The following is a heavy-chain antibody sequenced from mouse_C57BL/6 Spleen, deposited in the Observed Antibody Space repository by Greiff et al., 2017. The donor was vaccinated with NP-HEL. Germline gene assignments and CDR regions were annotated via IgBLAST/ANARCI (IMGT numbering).Heavy chain of an antibody. CDR1: GYTFTSYW. J-gene: IGHJ1*03. CDR2: IDPSDSET. Sequence: QVQLQQSGAELVRPGSSVKLSCKASGYTFTSYWMHWVKQRPIQGLEWIGNIDPSDSETHYNQKFKDKATLTVDKSSSTAYMQLSSLTSEDSAVYYCARPQLAGGYFDVWGTGTTVTVSS. CDR3: ARPQLAGGYFDV. V-gene: IGHV1-52*01. D-gene: IGHD4-1*02.